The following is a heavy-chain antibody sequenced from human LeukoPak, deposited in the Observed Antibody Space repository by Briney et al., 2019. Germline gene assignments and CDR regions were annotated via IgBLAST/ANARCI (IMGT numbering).Heavy chain of an antibody. CDR1: GGSISSSSYY. Sequence: SETLSLTCTVSGGSISSSSYYWGWIRQPPGKGLEWIGSIYYSGSTYYNPSLKSRVTTSVDTSKNQFSLKLSSVTAADTAVYYCARVIVVVPAVPVAFDIWGQGTMVTVSS. V-gene: IGHV4-39*01. CDR3: ARVIVVVPAVPVAFDI. D-gene: IGHD2-2*01. J-gene: IGHJ3*02. CDR2: IYYSGST.